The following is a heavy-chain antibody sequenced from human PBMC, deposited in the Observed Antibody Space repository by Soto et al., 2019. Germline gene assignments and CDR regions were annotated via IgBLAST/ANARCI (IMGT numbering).Heavy chain of an antibody. CDR1: GYTFTNYA. CDR3: ARVSGYYLPDY. V-gene: IGHV1-3*05. CDR2: INAGNGNT. J-gene: IGHJ4*02. D-gene: IGHD5-12*01. Sequence: QVQLVQSGAEEKKPGASVKVSCKASGYTFTNYAMHWVRPAHGQRLEWMGWINAGNGNTKYSQKFQGRVTITRDTSASTAYMELSSLRSEDTAVYYCARVSGYYLPDYWGQGTLVTVSS.